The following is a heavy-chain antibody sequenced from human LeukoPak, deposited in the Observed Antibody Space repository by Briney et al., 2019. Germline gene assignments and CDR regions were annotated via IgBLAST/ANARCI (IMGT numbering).Heavy chain of an antibody. D-gene: IGHD6-13*01. Sequence: PGGSLRLSCAASGFSFSTYAMSWVRQAPGKGLEWVSGISASGASTYYADSVKGRFTISRDNSKNTLYLQMNSLRAEDTAVYYCAREGSEYSSSWYKLPRAFDYWGQGTLVTVSS. J-gene: IGHJ4*02. CDR2: ISASGAST. CDR1: GFSFSTYA. V-gene: IGHV3-23*01. CDR3: AREGSEYSSSWYKLPRAFDY.